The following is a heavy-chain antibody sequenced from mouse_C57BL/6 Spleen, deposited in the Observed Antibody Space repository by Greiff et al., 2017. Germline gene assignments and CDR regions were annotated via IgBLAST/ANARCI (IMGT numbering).Heavy chain of an antibody. CDR3: ARHPTMVDAMDY. CDR1: GFTFSSYG. D-gene: IGHD2-1*01. V-gene: IGHV5-6*01. J-gene: IGHJ4*01. CDR2: ISSGGSYT. Sequence: DVQLVESGGDLVKPGGSLKLSCAASGFTFSSYGMSWVRQTPDKRLEWVATISSGGSYTYYPDSVKGRFTISRDNAKNTLYLQMSSLKSEDTAMYYCARHPTMVDAMDYWGQGTSVTVSS.